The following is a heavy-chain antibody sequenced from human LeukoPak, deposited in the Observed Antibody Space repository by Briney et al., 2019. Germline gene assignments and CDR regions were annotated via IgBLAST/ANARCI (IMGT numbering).Heavy chain of an antibody. CDR3: ATPYYYYYYYGMDV. CDR2: MNPNSGNT. CDR1: GYTFTSYD. J-gene: IGHJ6*02. Sequence: ASVNVSCTASGYTFTSYDINWVRQATGQGLEWMGWMNPNSGNTGYAQKFQGRVTMTRNTSISTAYMELSSLRSEDTAVYYCATPYYYYYYYGMDVWGQGTTVTVSS. D-gene: IGHD3-10*01. V-gene: IGHV1-8*01.